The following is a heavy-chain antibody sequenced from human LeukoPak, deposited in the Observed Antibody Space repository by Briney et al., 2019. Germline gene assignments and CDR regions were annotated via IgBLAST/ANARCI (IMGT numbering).Heavy chain of an antibody. CDR2: ILTAGNT. J-gene: IGHJ4*02. CDR1: GFTVSTNY. CDR3: AREGYSSGWFRL. Sequence: PGGSLRLSCAASGFTVSTNYMNWVRQAPGKGLEWVSVILTAGNTYYTDSVKGRFTISRDDSKNMVYLQMNSLRAEDTAVYFCAREGYSSGWFRLWGQGTLVTVSS. D-gene: IGHD6-19*01. V-gene: IGHV3-53*01.